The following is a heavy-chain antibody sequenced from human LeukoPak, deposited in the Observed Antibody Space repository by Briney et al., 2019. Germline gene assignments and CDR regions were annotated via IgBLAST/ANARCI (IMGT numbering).Heavy chain of an antibody. CDR1: GGTFSSYA. Sequence: ASVKVSCKASGGTFSSYAISWVRQAPGQGLEWMGGIIPIFGTANYAQKFQGRVTITADESTSTAYIELSSLRSEDTAVYYCARPRSSTSPQYYYFDYWGQGTLVTVSS. J-gene: IGHJ4*02. CDR2: IIPIFGTA. D-gene: IGHD2-2*01. V-gene: IGHV1-69*13. CDR3: ARPRSSTSPQYYYFDY.